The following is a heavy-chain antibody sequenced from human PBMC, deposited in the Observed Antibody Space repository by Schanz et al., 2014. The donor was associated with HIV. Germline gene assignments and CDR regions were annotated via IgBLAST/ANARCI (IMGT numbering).Heavy chain of an antibody. J-gene: IGHJ4*02. Sequence: QVQLVQSGAEGKKPGASVRVSCEASGYTFTSYYLHWVRQAPGQGLEWMGVINPGVGTTSYPQKFQGRVTMTRVTSTSTVYMELSSLTYEDTAVYYCARDWTMSYYDSGSPRPRGFDQWGQGTLVTVSS. D-gene: IGHD3-10*01. V-gene: IGHV1-46*01. CDR2: INPGVGTT. CDR3: ARDWTMSYYDSGSPRPRGFDQ. CDR1: GYTFTSYY.